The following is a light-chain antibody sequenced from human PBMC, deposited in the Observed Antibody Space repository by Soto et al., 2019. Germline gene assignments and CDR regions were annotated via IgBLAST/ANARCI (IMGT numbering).Light chain of an antibody. CDR3: QQYGSSPFT. Sequence: EIVLTQSPGTLSLSPGERATLSCRASQSVTSTSLAWYQQKPGQAPRLLIYDASSRATGIPDRVSGSGSGTGFTLTIIRLEPEDFAVYYCQQYGSSPFTFGQGTKVEIK. V-gene: IGKV3-20*01. J-gene: IGKJ2*01. CDR1: QSVTSTS. CDR2: DAS.